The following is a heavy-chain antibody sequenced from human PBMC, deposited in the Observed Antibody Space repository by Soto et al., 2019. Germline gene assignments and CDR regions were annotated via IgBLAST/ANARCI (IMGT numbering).Heavy chain of an antibody. J-gene: IGHJ4*02. Sequence: LRLSCAASGFTFSSYEMNWVRQAPGKGLEWVSYISSSGSTTYYADSVKGRFTISRDNAKNSLYLQMNSLRAEDTAVYYCARTPNDYGDYYFDYWGQGTLVTVSS. CDR2: ISSSGSTT. D-gene: IGHD4-17*01. CDR1: GFTFSSYE. V-gene: IGHV3-48*03. CDR3: ARTPNDYGDYYFDY.